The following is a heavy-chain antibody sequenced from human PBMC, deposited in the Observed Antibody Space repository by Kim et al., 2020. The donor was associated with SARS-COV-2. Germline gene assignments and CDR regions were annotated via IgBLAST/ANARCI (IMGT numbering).Heavy chain of an antibody. D-gene: IGHD3-10*01. CDR2: IYYSGST. CDR3: ARGLNYGSGSYYMGGYYYYGMDV. Sequence: SETLSLTCTVSGGSISSYYWSWIRQPPGKGLEWIGYIYYSGSTNYNPSLKSRVTISVDTSKNQFSLKLSSVTAADTAVYYCARGLNYGSGSYYMGGYYYYGMDVWGQGTTVTVSS. V-gene: IGHV4-59*01. J-gene: IGHJ6*02. CDR1: GGSISSYY.